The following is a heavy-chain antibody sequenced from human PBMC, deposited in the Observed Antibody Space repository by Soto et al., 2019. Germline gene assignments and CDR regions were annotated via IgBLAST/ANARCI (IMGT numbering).Heavy chain of an antibody. CDR3: ATMYYDYVWGSYRPYYFDY. D-gene: IGHD3-16*02. CDR2: IYYSGST. J-gene: IGHJ4*02. V-gene: IGHV4-39*01. CDR1: GGSIGGSSDY. Sequence: SETLSLTCTVSGGSIGGSSDYWGWIRQPPGKGLEWIGSIYYSGSTYYNPSLKSRVTKSVDTSNNQFSLKLRSVTAADPAVYYCATMYYDYVWGSYRPYYFDYWGQGTLVTVSS.